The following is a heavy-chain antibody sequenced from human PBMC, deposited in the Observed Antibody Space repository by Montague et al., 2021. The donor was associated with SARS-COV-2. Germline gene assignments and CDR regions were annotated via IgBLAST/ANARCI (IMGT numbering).Heavy chain of an antibody. D-gene: IGHD3-10*01. CDR1: SGSFRGYY. J-gene: IGHJ6*02. Sequence: SETLSLTRAVSSGSFRGYYWSWIRQPPGKGLEWIGEINHSGSTTXXPSXXXRVPISVDTSNKQFSLKVTSVTAADTAVYYCARLGAITLVRGITKADFSNYGMDVWGQGTTVTVSS. V-gene: IGHV4-34*01. CDR2: INHSGST. CDR3: ARLGAITLVRGITKADFSNYGMDV.